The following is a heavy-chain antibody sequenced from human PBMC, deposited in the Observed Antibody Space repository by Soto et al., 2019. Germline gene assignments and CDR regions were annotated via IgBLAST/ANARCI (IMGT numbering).Heavy chain of an antibody. Sequence: QVQLQQWGAGLLKPSETLSLTCAVYGGSISSSTNYYWSWIRQPPGKGLEWIGEMSHSGGTHFNPSLRSRVTISVDTSKNQFSPEMTSVTAADTALYYCVRVERGTATTVVDAFDIWGPGTMVTVSS. J-gene: IGHJ3*02. CDR3: VRVERGTATTVVDAFDI. CDR2: MSHSGGT. CDR1: GGSISSSTNYY. V-gene: IGHV4-34*01. D-gene: IGHD1-1*01.